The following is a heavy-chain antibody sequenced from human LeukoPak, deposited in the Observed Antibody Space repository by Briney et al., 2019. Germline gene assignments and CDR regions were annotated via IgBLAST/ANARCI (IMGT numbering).Heavy chain of an antibody. CDR3: ASSYMVRGVIWEDY. J-gene: IGHJ4*02. CDR1: GGSISSSNYY. CDR2: IYYSGST. V-gene: IGHV4-39*01. Sequence: SETLSLTCIVSGGSISSSNYYWGWLRQPPGKGLEWIGSIYYSGSTYYNPSLKSRVTISVDTSKNQFSLKLSSVTAADTAVYYCASSYMVRGVIWEDYWGQGTLVTVSS. D-gene: IGHD3-10*01.